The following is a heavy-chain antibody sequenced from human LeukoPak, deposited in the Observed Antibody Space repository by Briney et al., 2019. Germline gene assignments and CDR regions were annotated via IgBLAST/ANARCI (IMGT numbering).Heavy chain of an antibody. CDR3: ARVSGGYLTFDY. Sequence: ASVKVSCKASGGTFSSYAISWVRQAPGQGLEWMGGIIPIFGTANYAQKFQGRVTITADESTSTAYMELSSLRSEDTAVYYCARVSGGYLTFDYWGQGTLVTVSS. CDR2: IIPIFGTA. D-gene: IGHD1-26*01. V-gene: IGHV1-69*13. CDR1: GGTFSSYA. J-gene: IGHJ4*02.